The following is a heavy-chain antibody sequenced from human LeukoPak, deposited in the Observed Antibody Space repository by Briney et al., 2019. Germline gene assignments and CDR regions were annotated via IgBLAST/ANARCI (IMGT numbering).Heavy chain of an antibody. Sequence: PGGSLRLSCVASGFTFSSYSMNWVRQAPGKGLEWVSYISSSSSTIYYADSVKGRFTISRDNAKNSLYLQMNSLRAEDTAVYYCARDQIVVVPAAIRYTYGMDVWGQGTTVTVSS. CDR3: ARDQIVVVPAAIRYTYGMDV. V-gene: IGHV3-48*01. CDR2: ISSSSSTI. CDR1: GFTFSSYS. J-gene: IGHJ6*02. D-gene: IGHD2-2*02.